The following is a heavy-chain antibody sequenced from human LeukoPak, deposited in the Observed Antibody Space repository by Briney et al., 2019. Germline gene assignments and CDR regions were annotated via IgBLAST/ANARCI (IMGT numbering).Heavy chain of an antibody. V-gene: IGHV3-72*01. J-gene: IGHJ4*02. Sequence: GRSLRLSCAASGFTFSDYYMDWVRQAPGKGLEWVGRIRNKAKSYTTEYAASVKGRFTISREDSKNSLYLQMNSLNTEDTAVYYCVRITFGGIIAFWGQGTLVTVSS. CDR1: GFTFSDYY. CDR2: IRNKAKSYTT. D-gene: IGHD3-16*02. CDR3: VRITFGGIIAF.